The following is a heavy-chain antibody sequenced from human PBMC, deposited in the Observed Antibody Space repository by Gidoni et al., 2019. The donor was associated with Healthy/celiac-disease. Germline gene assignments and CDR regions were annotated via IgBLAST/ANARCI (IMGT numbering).Heavy chain of an antibody. CDR2: IAYDGSNK. Sequence: QVQLVESGGGVVQPGRSLRLSCAASGFTFSSYGMHWVRQAPGKGLEWVAVIAYDGSNKYYADSVKGRFTISRDNSKNTLYLQMNSLRAEDTAVYYCAKDSSSLCSYYYYGIDVWGQGTTVTVSS. CDR1: GFTFSSYG. J-gene: IGHJ6*02. D-gene: IGHD6-13*01. CDR3: AKDSSSLCSYYYYGIDV. V-gene: IGHV3-30*18.